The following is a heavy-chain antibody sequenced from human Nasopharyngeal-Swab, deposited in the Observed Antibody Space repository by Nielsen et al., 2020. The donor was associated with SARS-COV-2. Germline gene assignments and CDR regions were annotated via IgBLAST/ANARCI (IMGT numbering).Heavy chain of an antibody. Sequence: SETLSLTCTVSGGSISSSSYYWGWIRQPPGKGLEWIGSIYYSGSTYYNPSLKSRVTISVDTSKNQFSLKLSSVTAADTAVYYCARRYSSGWSRHGWFDPRGQGTLVTVSS. CDR2: IYYSGST. CDR3: ARRYSSGWSRHGWFDP. D-gene: IGHD6-19*01. J-gene: IGHJ5*02. CDR1: GGSISSSSYY. V-gene: IGHV4-39*01.